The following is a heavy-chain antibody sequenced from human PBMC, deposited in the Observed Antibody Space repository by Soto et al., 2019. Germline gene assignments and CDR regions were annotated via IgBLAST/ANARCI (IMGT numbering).Heavy chain of an antibody. CDR2: INPSGGST. Sequence: QVQLVQSGAEVKKPGASVKVSCKASGYTFTSYYMHWVRQAPGQGLEWMGIINPSGGSTSYAQKFQGRVTMTRDTATSTVYMELSSMRSEDTDVYYCARVYCSGGSCYSIDYWGQGTLVTVCS. CDR1: GYTFTSYY. CDR3: ARVYCSGGSCYSIDY. V-gene: IGHV1-46*03. J-gene: IGHJ4*02. D-gene: IGHD2-15*01.